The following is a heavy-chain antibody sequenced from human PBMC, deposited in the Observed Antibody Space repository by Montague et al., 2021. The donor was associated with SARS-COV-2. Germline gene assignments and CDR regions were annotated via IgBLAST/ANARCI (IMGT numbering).Heavy chain of an antibody. CDR3: ARDLGRTGYYYGLDV. D-gene: IGHD3/OR15-3a*01. J-gene: IGHJ6*02. CDR2: LYYRGST. CDR1: GGSLNSGGYY. V-gene: IGHV4-31*03. Sequence: TLSLTCTVSGGSLNSGGYYWSWIRQLPGKGLEWLGYLYYRGSTYYHSSLKCRVFISADMTKNQFFLTLTSVTAADAAVYYCARDLGRTGYYYGLDVWGQGTTVTVSS.